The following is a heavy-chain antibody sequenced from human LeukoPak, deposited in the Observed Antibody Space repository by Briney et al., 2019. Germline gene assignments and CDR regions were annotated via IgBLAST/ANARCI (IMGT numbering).Heavy chain of an antibody. Sequence: SETLSLTCAVYGGSFSGYYWSWIRQPPGKGLEWIGEINHSGSTNYNPSLKSRVTISVDTSKNQFSLKLSSVTAADTAVYYCARQTYGTIPFDYWGQGTLVTVS. CDR2: INHSGST. V-gene: IGHV4-34*01. CDR1: GGSFSGYY. D-gene: IGHD1-14*01. CDR3: ARQTYGTIPFDY. J-gene: IGHJ4*02.